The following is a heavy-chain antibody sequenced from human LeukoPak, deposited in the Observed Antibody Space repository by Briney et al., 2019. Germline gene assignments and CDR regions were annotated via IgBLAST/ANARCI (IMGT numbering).Heavy chain of an antibody. CDR2: ISSSSTYI. D-gene: IGHD3-10*01. J-gene: IGHJ4*02. CDR1: GFTFSSYG. Sequence: GGSLRLSCAASGFTFSSYGMNWVRQAPGKGLEWVSSISSSSTYIYYADSMKGRFTISRDNAKNSLYLQMNSLRAEDTAVYYCATEGYGSGTYPFDYWGQGTLVTVSS. V-gene: IGHV3-21*01. CDR3: ATEGYGSGTYPFDY.